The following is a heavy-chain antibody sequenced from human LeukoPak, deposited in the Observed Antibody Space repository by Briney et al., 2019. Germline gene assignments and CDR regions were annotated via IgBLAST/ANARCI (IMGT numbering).Heavy chain of an antibody. CDR2: MNPNSGNT. V-gene: IGHV1-18*01. Sequence: ASVKVSCKASGYTFTSYDINWVRQATGQGLEWMGWMNPNSGNTNYAQKLQGRVTMTTDTSTSTAYMELRSLRSDDTAVYYCVRTGWLQLDAFDIWGQGTMVTVSS. D-gene: IGHD5-24*01. CDR1: GYTFTSYD. J-gene: IGHJ3*02. CDR3: VRTGWLQLDAFDI.